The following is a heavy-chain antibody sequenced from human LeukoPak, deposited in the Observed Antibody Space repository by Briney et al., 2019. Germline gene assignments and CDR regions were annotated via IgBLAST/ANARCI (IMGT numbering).Heavy chain of an antibody. CDR2: IYYGGTT. V-gene: IGHV4-39*01. D-gene: IGHD3-10*01. Sequence: SETLSLTCTVSGGSISSSTYYWGWIRQPPRKGLEWIGTIYYGGTTYYNPSLESRVTISVDTSKNQFFLKLSSVTAADTAVYYCARSDHNSGSYYFDYWGQGALVTVSS. CDR1: GGSISSSTYY. CDR3: ARSDHNSGSYYFDY. J-gene: IGHJ4*02.